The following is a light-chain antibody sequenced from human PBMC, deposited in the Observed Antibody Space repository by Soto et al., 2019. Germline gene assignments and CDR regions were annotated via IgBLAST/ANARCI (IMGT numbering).Light chain of an antibody. V-gene: IGKV1-12*01. J-gene: IGKJ5*01. CDR2: AAS. Sequence: LHMTQSPSSLSASVGDRVTITCRASQGINNWLAWYQQKPGKAPKLLIYAASSLQSGVPSRFSGSGSGTDFTLTISSLQPEDFATYYCQQANSLPLTFGQGTRLEI. CDR3: QQANSLPLT. CDR1: QGINNW.